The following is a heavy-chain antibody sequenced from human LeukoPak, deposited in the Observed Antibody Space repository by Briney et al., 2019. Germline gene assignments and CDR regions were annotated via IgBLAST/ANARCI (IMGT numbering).Heavy chain of an antibody. CDR3: ARGRVSPDV. CDR1: GFTFSSYS. CDR2: ISSSSSTI. Sequence: GGSLRLSCAASGFTFSSYSMNWVRQAPGKGLEWVSYISSSSSTIYYADSVKGRFTISRDNAKDSLHLQMNSLRGEDTAVYYCARGRVSPDVWGKGTTVTVSS. J-gene: IGHJ6*04. V-gene: IGHV3-48*04.